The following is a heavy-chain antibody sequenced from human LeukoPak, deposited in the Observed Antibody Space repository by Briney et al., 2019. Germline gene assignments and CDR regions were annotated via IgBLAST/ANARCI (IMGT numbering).Heavy chain of an antibody. V-gene: IGHV3-33*06. CDR3: AKVRRGGVYGDYGAFDI. Sequence: GGSLRLSCAASGFTFSSYGMHWVRQAPGKGLEWVAVIWYDGSNKYYADSVKGRFTISRDNSKNTLYLQMNSLRAEDTAVYYCAKVRRGGVYGDYGAFDIWGQGAMVTVS. CDR1: GFTFSSYG. CDR2: IWYDGSNK. J-gene: IGHJ3*02. D-gene: IGHD4-17*01.